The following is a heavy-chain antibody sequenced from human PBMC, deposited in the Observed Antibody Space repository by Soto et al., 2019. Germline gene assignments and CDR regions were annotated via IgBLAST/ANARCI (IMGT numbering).Heavy chain of an antibody. D-gene: IGHD6-19*01. CDR2: TRNKANSYTT. J-gene: IGHJ4*02. CDR3: ASSIAVAGSQFDY. Sequence: PGGSLRLSCAASGFTFSDHYMDWVRQAPGKGLEWVGRTRNKANSYTTEYAASVKGRFTISRDDSKNSLYLQMNSLKTEDTAVYCCASSIAVAGSQFDYWGQGTLVTVSS. V-gene: IGHV3-72*01. CDR1: GFTFSDHY.